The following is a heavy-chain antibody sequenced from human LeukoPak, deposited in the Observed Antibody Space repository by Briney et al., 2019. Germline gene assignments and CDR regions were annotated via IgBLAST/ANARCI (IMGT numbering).Heavy chain of an antibody. D-gene: IGHD3-22*01. CDR3: ARGDRNYYDSSGHPSFAY. J-gene: IGHJ4*02. V-gene: IGHV3-53*01. CDR1: GFTVSSNY. CDR2: IYSGGST. Sequence: GGSLRLSCAASGFTVSSNYMSWVRQAPGKGLEWVSVIYSGGSTYYADSVKGRFTISRDNSKNTLYLQMNSLRAEDTAVYYCARGDRNYYDSSGHPSFAYWGQGTLVTVSS.